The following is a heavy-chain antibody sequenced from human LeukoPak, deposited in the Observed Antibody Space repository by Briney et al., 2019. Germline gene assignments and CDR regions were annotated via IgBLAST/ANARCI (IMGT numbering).Heavy chain of an antibody. Sequence: GGSLRLSCAASGFTFSSCWMHWVRQAPGKGLVWVSRINSDGTGTRYADSVKGRFTISRDNAKNTLYLQMNSLRAEDTAVYYCASLGGSPPGWGQGTLVTVSS. J-gene: IGHJ4*02. CDR3: ASLGGSPPG. CDR2: INSDGTGT. CDR1: GFTFSSCW. V-gene: IGHV3-74*01. D-gene: IGHD1-26*01.